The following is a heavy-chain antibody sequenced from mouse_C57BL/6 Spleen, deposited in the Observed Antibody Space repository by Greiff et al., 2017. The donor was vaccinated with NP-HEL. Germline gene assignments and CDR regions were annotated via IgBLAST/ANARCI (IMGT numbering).Heavy chain of an antibody. J-gene: IGHJ2*01. D-gene: IGHD1-1*01. CDR1: GYTFTSYW. CDR3: ARIKKILATDVEY. Sequence: QVQLQQSGAELVKAGASVKMSCKASGYTFTSYWMHWVKQRLGQGLEWFAETNPTNGRTYYNEKFKSKATLTVDKSSSTAYMLLSGPTFEDAAVYYYARIKKILATDVEYWGQGTTLTVSS. V-gene: IGHV1S81*02. CDR2: TNPTNGRT.